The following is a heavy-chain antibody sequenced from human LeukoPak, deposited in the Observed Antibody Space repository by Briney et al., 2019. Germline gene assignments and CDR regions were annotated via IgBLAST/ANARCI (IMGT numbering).Heavy chain of an antibody. CDR1: GFTFSSYA. D-gene: IGHD1-20*01. CDR3: ARVKITGTTLNWFDP. V-gene: IGHV3-23*01. Sequence: GGSLRLSCAASGFTFSSYAMSWVRQAPGKGLEWVSAISGSGGSTYYADSVKGRFTISRDNAKNSLYLQMNSLRAEDTAVYYCARVKITGTTLNWFDPWGQGTLVTVSS. J-gene: IGHJ5*02. CDR2: ISGSGGST.